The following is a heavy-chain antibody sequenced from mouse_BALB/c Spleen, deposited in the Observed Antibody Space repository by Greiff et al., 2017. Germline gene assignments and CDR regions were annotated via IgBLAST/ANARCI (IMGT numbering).Heavy chain of an antibody. D-gene: IGHD2-1*01. CDR2: IYPGDGDT. CDR3: AGGYGNYVAY. J-gene: IGHJ3*01. CDR1: GYAFSSYW. Sequence: QVQLQQSGAELVRPGSSVKISCKASGYAFSSYWMNWVKQRPGQGLEWIGQIYPGDGDTNYNGKFKGKATLTADKSSSTAYMQLSSLTSEDSAVYFCAGGYGNYVAYWGQGTLVTVSA. V-gene: IGHV1-80*01.